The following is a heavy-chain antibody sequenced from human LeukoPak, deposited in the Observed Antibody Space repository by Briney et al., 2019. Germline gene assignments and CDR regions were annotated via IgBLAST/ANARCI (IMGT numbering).Heavy chain of an antibody. CDR1: GFTFSDYY. CDR2: ISSSSSYT. J-gene: IGHJ4*02. CDR3: AVRGGRLDY. Sequence: PGGSLRLSCAASGFTFSDYYMSWIRQAPGKGLEWVSYISSSSSYTNYADSVKGRFTISRDNSRSTLFLQMNSLRAEDTAVYYCAVRGGRLDYWGQGTLVTVSS. V-gene: IGHV3-11*03. D-gene: IGHD3-10*02.